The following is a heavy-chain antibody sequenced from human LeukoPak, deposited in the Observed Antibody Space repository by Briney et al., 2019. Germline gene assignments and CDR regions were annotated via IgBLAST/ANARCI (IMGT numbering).Heavy chain of an antibody. Sequence: GGSLRLSCAASGFTFTAYGMQWVRQAPGKGLEWVAFVRYNGNDKYYADSVKGRFTISRDNSKNTLYLQMNSLRAEDTAVYYCAKDQAGYSYGSKNFDYWGQGTLVTVSS. J-gene: IGHJ4*02. D-gene: IGHD5-18*01. CDR1: GFTFTAYG. V-gene: IGHV3-30*02. CDR2: VRYNGNDK. CDR3: AKDQAGYSYGSKNFDY.